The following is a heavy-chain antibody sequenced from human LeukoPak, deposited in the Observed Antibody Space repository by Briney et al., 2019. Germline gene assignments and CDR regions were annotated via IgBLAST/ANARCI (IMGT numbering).Heavy chain of an antibody. CDR2: IYYSGST. Sequence: SETLSLTCTVSGGSISSYYWSWIRQPPGKGLEWIGYIYYSGSTNYNPSLKSRVTISVDTSKNQFSLKLSSVTAADTAVYYCARHGIFGIVAARTPSDYWGQGTLVTVSS. CDR1: GGSISSYY. J-gene: IGHJ4*02. V-gene: IGHV4-59*08. CDR3: ARHGIFGIVAARTPSDY. D-gene: IGHD6-13*01.